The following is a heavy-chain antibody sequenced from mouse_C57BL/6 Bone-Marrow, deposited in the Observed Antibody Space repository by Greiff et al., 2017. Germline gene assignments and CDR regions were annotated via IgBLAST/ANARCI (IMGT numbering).Heavy chain of an antibody. CDR1: GYTFTSYW. J-gene: IGHJ4*01. V-gene: IGHV1-55*01. CDR3: ARSGDDYDYAMDY. D-gene: IGHD2-4*01. Sequence: QVQLQQPGAELVKPGASVKMSCKASGYTFTSYWITWVKQRPGPGLEWIGDIYPGRGSTTYNEKFKSKATLTVHPSSSTAYMQLSSPTSEDTADYYGARSGDDYDYAMDYWGQGTSVTVSS. CDR2: IYPGRGST.